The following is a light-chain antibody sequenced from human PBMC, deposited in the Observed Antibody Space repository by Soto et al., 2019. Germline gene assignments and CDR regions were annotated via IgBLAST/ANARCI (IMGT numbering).Light chain of an antibody. Sequence: EIVLTQSPGTLSLSPGERATLSCRASQSVSSSYLAWYQQNPGQAPRLLIYGASSRATGIPDRFSGSGSGTDCTLTISRLEPEDFAVYYCQQYGSSLLFTFGPGTKVDIK. CDR3: QQYGSSLLFT. CDR1: QSVSSSY. CDR2: GAS. V-gene: IGKV3-20*01. J-gene: IGKJ3*01.